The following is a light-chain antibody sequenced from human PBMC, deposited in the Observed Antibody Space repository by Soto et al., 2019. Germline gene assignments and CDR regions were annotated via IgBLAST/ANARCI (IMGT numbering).Light chain of an antibody. CDR2: DAS. V-gene: IGKV1-5*01. J-gene: IGKJ1*01. Sequence: DIQMTQSPSTLSASVGDRVTITCRASQSINSWLAWYQQKPGKAPKLLIYDASSLESGVPPRFSGSGSGTEFTLTISSLQPDDVATYYCQQSYSTPGTFGQGTKV. CDR1: QSINSW. CDR3: QQSYSTPGT.